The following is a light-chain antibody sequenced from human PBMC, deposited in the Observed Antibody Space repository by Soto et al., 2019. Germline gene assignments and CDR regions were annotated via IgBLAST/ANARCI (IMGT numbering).Light chain of an antibody. CDR2: EVV. V-gene: IGLV2-8*01. J-gene: IGLJ1*01. CDR1: KNDIGLYDF. Sequence: QSALNEPPSASGSPGQSVTISCTGTKNDIGLYDFVSWYQHHPGKAPRLIIYEVVQRPSGVPDRFSGSKSGNTASLTVSGLQAADEADYFCKSYAGSNTYVFGSGTKVTVL. CDR3: KSYAGSNTYV.